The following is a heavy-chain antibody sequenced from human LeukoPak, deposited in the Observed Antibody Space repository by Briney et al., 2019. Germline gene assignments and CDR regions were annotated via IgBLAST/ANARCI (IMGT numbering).Heavy chain of an antibody. J-gene: IGHJ4*02. CDR1: GGPITSNSHY. CDR2: ISYSGDT. D-gene: IGHD3-22*01. Sequence: SETLSLTCTVSGGPITSNSHYWGWIRQPPGKGLEWIGSISYSGDTHYNPSLKSRVTLSVYTSKSQSSLNLSSLTAADTAVFYCARQPHYYDTSAYYPSHFDYWGLGTLVTVAS. V-gene: IGHV4-39*01. CDR3: ARQPHYYDTSAYYPSHFDY.